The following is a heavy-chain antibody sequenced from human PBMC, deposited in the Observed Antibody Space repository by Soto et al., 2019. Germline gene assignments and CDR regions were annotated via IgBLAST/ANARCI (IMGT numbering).Heavy chain of an antibody. CDR2: INAGNGNT. Sequence: ASVKVSCKASGYTFTSYAMHWVRQAPGQRLEWMGWINAGNGNTKYSQKFQGRVTITRDTSASTAYMELSSLRSEDTAVYYCASTRITMVRGVEPFDYWGQGTLVHRLL. D-gene: IGHD3-10*01. CDR1: GYTFTSYA. J-gene: IGHJ4*02. V-gene: IGHV1-3*01. CDR3: ASTRITMVRGVEPFDY.